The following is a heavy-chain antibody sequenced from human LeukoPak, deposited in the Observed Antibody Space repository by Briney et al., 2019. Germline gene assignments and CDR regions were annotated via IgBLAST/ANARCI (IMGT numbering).Heavy chain of an antibody. CDR1: GGSISSYY. D-gene: IGHD1-26*01. CDR2: IYYSGST. CDR3: ARSSGSYLRATYYYYYMDV. J-gene: IGHJ6*03. Sequence: SETLSLTCTVSGGSISSYYWSCIRQPQGKGLEWIGYIYYSGSTNYNPSLKSRVTISVDASKNQFSLKLSSVTAADTAVYYCARSSGSYLRATYYYYYMDVWGKGTTVTISS. V-gene: IGHV4-59*01.